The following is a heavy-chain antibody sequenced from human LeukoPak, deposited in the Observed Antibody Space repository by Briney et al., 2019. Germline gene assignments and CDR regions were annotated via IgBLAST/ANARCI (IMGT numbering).Heavy chain of an antibody. D-gene: IGHD1-26*01. CDR2: IYYSGST. V-gene: IGHV4-39*01. Sequence: SETLSLTCAVYGGSFSGYYWGWIRQPPGKGLEWIRSIYYSGSTYYNPSLKSRVTISVDTSKNQFSLKLSSVTAADTAVYYCARRLLEYSGSYYGGLHFDYWGQGTLVTVSS. CDR1: GGSFSGYY. CDR3: ARRLLEYSGSYYGGLHFDY. J-gene: IGHJ4*02.